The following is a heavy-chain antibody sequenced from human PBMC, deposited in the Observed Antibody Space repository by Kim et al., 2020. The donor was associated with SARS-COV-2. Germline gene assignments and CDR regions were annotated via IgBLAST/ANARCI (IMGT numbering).Heavy chain of an antibody. V-gene: IGHV1-46*01. Sequence: TSYAQKFQGRVTMTRDTSTSTVYMELSSLRSEDTAVYYCAIGLSGYYFDYWGQGTLVTVSS. CDR2: T. J-gene: IGHJ4*02. D-gene: IGHD3-3*01. CDR3: AIGLSGYYFDY.